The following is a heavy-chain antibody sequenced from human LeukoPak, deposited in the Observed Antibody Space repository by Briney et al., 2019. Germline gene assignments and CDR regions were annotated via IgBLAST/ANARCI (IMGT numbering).Heavy chain of an antibody. J-gene: IGHJ4*02. D-gene: IGHD2-2*01. CDR3: ARGSGSSAFEY. Sequence: SETLSLTCTVSGGSISSYYWSWIRQPPGKGLEWIGYIYYSGSTNYNPSLKSRATISVDTSKNQFSLKLSSVTAADTAVYYCARGSGSSAFEYWGQGTLVTVSS. CDR1: GGSISSYY. CDR2: IYYSGST. V-gene: IGHV4-59*01.